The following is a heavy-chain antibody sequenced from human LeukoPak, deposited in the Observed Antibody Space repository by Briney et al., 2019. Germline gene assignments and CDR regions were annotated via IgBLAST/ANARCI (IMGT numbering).Heavy chain of an antibody. CDR3: ARDRAMVRGVIMTFPPDY. Sequence: ASVKVSCKASGYTFTSYGISWVRQAPGQGLEWMGWISAYNGNTNYAQKLQGRVTMTTDTSTSTAYMELRSLRSDDTAVYYCARDRAMVRGVIMTFPPDYWGQGTLVTVSS. J-gene: IGHJ4*02. D-gene: IGHD3-10*01. CDR2: ISAYNGNT. CDR1: GYTFTSYG. V-gene: IGHV1-18*04.